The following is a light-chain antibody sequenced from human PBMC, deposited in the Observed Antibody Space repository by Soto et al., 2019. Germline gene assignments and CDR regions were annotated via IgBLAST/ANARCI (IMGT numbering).Light chain of an antibody. CDR3: QQAFRFPHT. V-gene: IGKV1-12*01. Sequence: DIQMTQSPPSVSASVGDRVTITCRASQAINGWLSWYQQKPGKAPQLLISVASRLESGVPSRFSGSGSVTEFSLTVTSLQPEDFATYYCQQAFRFPHTFGQGTKLEI. CDR1: QAINGW. CDR2: VAS. J-gene: IGKJ2*01.